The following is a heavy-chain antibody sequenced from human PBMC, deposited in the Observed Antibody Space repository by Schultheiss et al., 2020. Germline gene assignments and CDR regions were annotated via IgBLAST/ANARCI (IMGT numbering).Heavy chain of an antibody. CDR3: ARDHPRGDAFDI. CDR2: IYYSGST. V-gene: IGHV4-61*08. J-gene: IGHJ3*02. Sequence: SETLSLTCTVSGGSISSGGYYWSWIRQHPGKGLEWIGSIYYSGSTNYNPSLKSRVTISVDTSKNQFSLKLSSVTAADTAVYYCARDHPRGDAFDIWGQGTMVTVSS. D-gene: IGHD3-10*01. CDR1: GGSISSGGYY.